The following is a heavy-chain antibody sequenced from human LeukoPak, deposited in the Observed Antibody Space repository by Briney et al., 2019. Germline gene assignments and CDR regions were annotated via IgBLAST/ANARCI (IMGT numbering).Heavy chain of an antibody. V-gene: IGHV4-4*02. CDR1: GGSIDSTNW. J-gene: IGHJ4*02. Sequence: SQTLSLTCTVSGGSIDSTNWWNWVRQPPGKGLEWIGEIHHDGRINYNPSLKSRVTLSVDKSKNQFSLRLNSVTAADTAMYYCARSHDHLWGNYPDYWGQGTLVTVSS. CDR3: ARSHDHLWGNYPDY. D-gene: IGHD3-16*02. CDR2: IHHDGRI.